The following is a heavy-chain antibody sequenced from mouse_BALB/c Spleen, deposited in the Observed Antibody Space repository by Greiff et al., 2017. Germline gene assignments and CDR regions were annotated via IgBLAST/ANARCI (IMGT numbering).Heavy chain of an antibody. CDR2: IRLKSNNYAT. Sequence: DVKLQESGGGLVQPGGSMKLSCVASGFTFSNYWMNWVRQSPEKGLEWVAEIRLKSNNYATHYAESVKGRFTISRDDSKSSVYLQMNNLRAEDTGIYYCTRDYYGNFDVWGAGTTVTVSS. CDR3: TRDYYGNFDV. J-gene: IGHJ1*01. D-gene: IGHD1-1*01. CDR1: GFTFSNYW. V-gene: IGHV6-6*02.